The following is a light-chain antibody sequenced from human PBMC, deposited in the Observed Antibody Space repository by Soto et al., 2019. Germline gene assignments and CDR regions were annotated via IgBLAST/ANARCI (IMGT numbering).Light chain of an antibody. CDR1: QSISSSY. V-gene: IGKV3-20*01. Sequence: EIVLTQSPGTLSLSPGERATLPCRASQSISSSYLAWYQQKPGQAPRLLIYDASNRATGIPARFSGSGSGTDFTLTISSLEPEDFAVYYCQEHASIFGQGTRLEIK. CDR2: DAS. CDR3: QEHASI. J-gene: IGKJ5*01.